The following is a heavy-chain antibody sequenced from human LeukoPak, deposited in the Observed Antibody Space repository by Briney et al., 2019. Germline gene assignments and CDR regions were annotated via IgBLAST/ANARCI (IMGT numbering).Heavy chain of an antibody. V-gene: IGHV3-7*01. CDR3: ASSFYDIYRATPFYMDV. J-gene: IGHJ6*03. CDR2: IKQDGSEN. D-gene: IGHD3-9*01. CDR1: GFTFSSYW. Sequence: PGGSLRLSCVASGFTFSSYWMSWVRQAPGKGLEWVANIKQDGSENFYVDSVKGRFTISRDNAKNSLYLQMNSLRAEDTAVYYCASSFYDIYRATPFYMDVWGKGTTVTVSS.